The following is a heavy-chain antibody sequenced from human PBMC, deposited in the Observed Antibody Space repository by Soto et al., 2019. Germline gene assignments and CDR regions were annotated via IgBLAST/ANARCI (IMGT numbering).Heavy chain of an antibody. Sequence: GASVKVSCKASGYIFTNFYMHWVRQAPGQGLEWMGRINARNGNTNYSQKFQGRVTMTRDTSASTAYMELSSLRSEDTAVYYCARAVAAKSYWGQGTLVTVSS. V-gene: IGHV1-3*01. D-gene: IGHD6-19*01. J-gene: IGHJ4*02. CDR1: GYIFTNFY. CDR3: ARAVAAKSY. CDR2: INARNGNT.